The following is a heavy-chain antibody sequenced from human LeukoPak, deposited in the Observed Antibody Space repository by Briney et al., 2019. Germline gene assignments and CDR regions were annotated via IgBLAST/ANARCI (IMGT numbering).Heavy chain of an antibody. D-gene: IGHD2/OR15-2a*01. CDR2: ISSSSSHT. CDR1: GFTFSDYY. CDR3: LPLLSRPYVEDGFDI. J-gene: IGHJ3*02. V-gene: IGHV3-11*06. Sequence: GGSLRLSCTASGFTFSDYYMSWIRQAPGKGLEWVSYISSSSSHTKYADSVKGRFTISRDNARNSLYLQMNSLRAEDTAVYYCLPLLSRPYVEDGFDIWGQGTMITVSS.